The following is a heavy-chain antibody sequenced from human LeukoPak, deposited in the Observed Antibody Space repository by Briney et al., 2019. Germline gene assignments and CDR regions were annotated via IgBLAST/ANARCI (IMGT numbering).Heavy chain of an antibody. V-gene: IGHV4-4*09. CDR2: IYTSGST. CDR3: ARSTYEYNWFDP. D-gene: IGHD3-3*01. J-gene: IGHJ5*02. CDR1: GGSINNHY. Sequence: SETLSLTCTVSGGSINNHYWSWIRQPPGKGLEWIGYIYTSGSTNYNPSLKSRVTISVDTSKNQFSLKLSSVTAADTAVYYCARSTYEYNWFDPWGQGTLVTVSS.